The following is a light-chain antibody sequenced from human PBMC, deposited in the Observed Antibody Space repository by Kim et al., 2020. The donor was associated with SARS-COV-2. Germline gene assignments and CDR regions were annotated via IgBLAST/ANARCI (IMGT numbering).Light chain of an antibody. CDR3: QSYDSSNRGV. Sequence: NFMLTQPHSVSESPGKTVTISCTRSSGSIASSYVQWYQQRPGSAPTTVIYEDNQRPSGVPDRFSGSIDSSSNSASLTISGLKTEDEADYYCQSYDSSNRGVFGGGTKVTVL. V-gene: IGLV6-57*03. J-gene: IGLJ3*02. CDR2: EDN. CDR1: SGSIASSY.